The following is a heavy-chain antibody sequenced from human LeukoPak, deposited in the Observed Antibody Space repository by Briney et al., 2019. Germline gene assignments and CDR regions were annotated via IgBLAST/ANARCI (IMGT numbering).Heavy chain of an antibody. CDR1: GFTFSDYY. V-gene: IGHV3-7*03. D-gene: IGHD3-10*01. CDR3: AREKFGSMVRGVTRAFDI. Sequence: PGGSLRLSCAASGFTFSDYYMSWIRQAPGKGLEWVANIKQDGSEKYYVDSVKGRFTISRDNAKNSLYLQMNSLRAEDTAVYYCAREKFGSMVRGVTRAFDIWGQGTMVTVSS. J-gene: IGHJ3*02. CDR2: IKQDGSEK.